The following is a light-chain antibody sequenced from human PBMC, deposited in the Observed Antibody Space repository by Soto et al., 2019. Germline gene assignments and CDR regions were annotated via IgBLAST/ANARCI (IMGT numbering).Light chain of an antibody. CDR1: QNVNTN. V-gene: IGKV3-15*01. CDR3: QQYNNWPRS. J-gene: IGKJ4*01. CDR2: GAT. Sequence: VLTQSPATPSVSPGERATLSCRASQNVNTNLAWYQQKPGQSPRLLIYGATSRATGIPARFSGSGSGTEFTLTISSLQSEDFAVYYCQQYNNWPRSFGGGTKVDIK.